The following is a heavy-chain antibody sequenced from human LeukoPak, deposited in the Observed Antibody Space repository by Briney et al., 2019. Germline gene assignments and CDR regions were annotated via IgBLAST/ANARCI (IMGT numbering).Heavy chain of an antibody. V-gene: IGHV3-9*01. CDR2: INWNGGGT. CDR1: GYSFKDYG. Sequence: GGSLRLSCAATGYSFKDYGMHWVRQPPGKGLEWVSAINWNGGGTDYADSVKGRFTIFRDNAKNSLYLQLNSLRPEDTALYYCAKHLTATNTYIFFGLDVWGQGTSVTVSS. D-gene: IGHD1-26*01. CDR3: AKHLTATNTYIFFGLDV. J-gene: IGHJ6*02.